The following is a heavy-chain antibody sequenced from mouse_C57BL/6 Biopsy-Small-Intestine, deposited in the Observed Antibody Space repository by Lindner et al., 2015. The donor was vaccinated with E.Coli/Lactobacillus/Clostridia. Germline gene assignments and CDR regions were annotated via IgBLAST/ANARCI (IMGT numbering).Heavy chain of an antibody. CDR3: ARRGYNYAFDY. Sequence: SVKVSCKASGYTITSFNMHWVRQAPGQGLEWMGIINTSGGGTNYAQKFKGRVTMTRDASTNTVYMELTSLRSEDTAIYYCARRGYNYAFDYWGQGTLVTVSS. J-gene: IGHJ4*01. CDR2: INTSGGGT. V-gene: IGHV1-53*01. CDR1: GYTITSFN.